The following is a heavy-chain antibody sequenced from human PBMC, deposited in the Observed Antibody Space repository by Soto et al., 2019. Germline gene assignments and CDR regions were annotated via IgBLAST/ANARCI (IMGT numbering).Heavy chain of an antibody. Sequence: SETLSLTCAVYGGSFSGYYWSWIRQPPGKGLEWIGEINHSGSTNYNPSLKSRVTISVDTSKNQFSLKLSSVTAADTAVYYCARGEVDIVATPKYYFDYWGQGTLVTVS. J-gene: IGHJ4*02. V-gene: IGHV4-34*01. D-gene: IGHD5-12*01. CDR2: INHSGST. CDR1: GGSFSGYY. CDR3: ARGEVDIVATPKYYFDY.